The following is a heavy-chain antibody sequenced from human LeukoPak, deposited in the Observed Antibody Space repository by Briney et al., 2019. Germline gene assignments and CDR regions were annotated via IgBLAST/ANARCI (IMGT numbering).Heavy chain of an antibody. V-gene: IGHV3-7*01. CDR2: IKQDGSAK. D-gene: IGHD3-22*01. CDR1: GFTFSSYW. Sequence: GGSLILSCTASGFTFSSYWMSWVRQAPGKGLEWVANIKQDGSAKYYVDSVKDRFTISRDNAKNSLYPQMNSLRAEDTAVYYCAQEHVDSSGYYYVPNWFDPWGQGTLVIVSS. CDR3: AQEHVDSSGYYYVPNWFDP. J-gene: IGHJ5*02.